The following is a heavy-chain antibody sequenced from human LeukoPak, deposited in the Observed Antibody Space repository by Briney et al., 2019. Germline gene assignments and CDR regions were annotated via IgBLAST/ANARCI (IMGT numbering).Heavy chain of an antibody. D-gene: IGHD7-27*01. CDR1: GFTVSSNY. Sequence: PGGSLRLSCAASGFTVSSNYMSWVRQAPGKGLEWVSVIYSGGDTYYADSVKGRFTISRDNSKNTLYLQMHSLRAEDTAVYYCARSNWGDWYFDLWGRGTLVTVSS. V-gene: IGHV3-53*01. CDR3: ARSNWGDWYFDL. CDR2: IYSGGDT. J-gene: IGHJ2*01.